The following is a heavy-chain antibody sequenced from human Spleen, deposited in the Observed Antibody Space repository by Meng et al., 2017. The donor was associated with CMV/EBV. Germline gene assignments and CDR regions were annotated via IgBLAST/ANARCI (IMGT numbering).Heavy chain of an antibody. CDR3: AKDQWWGGGGDY. Sequence: GESLKISCATSGFTFSSHAMSWVRQAPGKGLEWVSAISGSGGDTYYADSVKGRFTISRDNFNTMLYLEMNSLRAEDTALYYCAKDQWWGGGGDYWGQGTLVTVSS. V-gene: IGHV3-23*01. CDR1: GFTFSSHA. CDR2: ISGSGGDT. J-gene: IGHJ4*02. D-gene: IGHD2-8*01.